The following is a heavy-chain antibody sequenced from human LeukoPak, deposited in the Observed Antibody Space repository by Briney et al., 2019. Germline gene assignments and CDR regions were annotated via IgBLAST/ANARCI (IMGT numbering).Heavy chain of an antibody. CDR1: GFTFTSYS. V-gene: IGHV3-23*01. CDR3: ARKAQYNGHYPLDY. Sequence: GGSLRLSCAASGFTFTSYSMSWVRQAPGKGLEWVSGTSDRGDYTYYADSVKGRFTISRDSSKNALFLQMNSLRAEDTALYFCARKAQYNGHYPLDYWGQGTLVTVSS. J-gene: IGHJ4*02. D-gene: IGHD1-7*01. CDR2: TSDRGDYT.